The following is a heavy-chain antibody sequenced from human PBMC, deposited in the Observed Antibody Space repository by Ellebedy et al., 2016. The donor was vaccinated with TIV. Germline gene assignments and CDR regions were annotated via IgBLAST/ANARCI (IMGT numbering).Heavy chain of an antibody. CDR3: ATGRYCSSTSCSDQENWFDP. J-gene: IGHJ5*02. CDR1: GGSFSGYY. D-gene: IGHD2-2*01. V-gene: IGHV4-34*01. CDR2: INHSGST. Sequence: SETLSLTXAVYGGSFSGYYWSWIRQPPGKGLEWIGEINHSGSTNYNPSLKSRVTISVDTSKNQFSLKLSSVTAADTAVYYCATGRYCSSTSCSDQENWFDPWGQGTLVTVSS.